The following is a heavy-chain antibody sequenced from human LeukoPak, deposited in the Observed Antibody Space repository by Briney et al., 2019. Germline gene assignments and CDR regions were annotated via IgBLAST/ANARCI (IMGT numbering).Heavy chain of an antibody. D-gene: IGHD4-17*01. J-gene: IGHJ4*02. V-gene: IGHV3-74*01. CDR1: GLTFSRYW. CDR3: VRDNYGVDY. CDR2: INSDGSST. Sequence: PGGSLRLSCAASGLTFSRYWMQWVRQALGKGLVWVSHINSDGSSTSYADFVQGRFTISRDNAKNTLYLQMNSLRVEDTAMYYCVRDNYGVDYWGQGTLVTVSS.